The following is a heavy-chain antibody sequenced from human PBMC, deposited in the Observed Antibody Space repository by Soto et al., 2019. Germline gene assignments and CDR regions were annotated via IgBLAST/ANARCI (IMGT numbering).Heavy chain of an antibody. V-gene: IGHV1-69*13. Sequence: SVKVSCKASGGTSSSYAISWVRQAPGQGLEWMGGIIPIFGTANYAQKFQGRVTITADESTSTAYMELSSLRSEDTAVYYCARDPTYYDFWSGYRFDYWGQGTLVTVSS. CDR1: GGTSSSYA. J-gene: IGHJ4*02. CDR3: ARDPTYYDFWSGYRFDY. CDR2: IIPIFGTA. D-gene: IGHD3-3*01.